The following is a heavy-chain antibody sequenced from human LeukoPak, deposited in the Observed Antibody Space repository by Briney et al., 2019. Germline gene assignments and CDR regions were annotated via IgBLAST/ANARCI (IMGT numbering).Heavy chain of an antibody. CDR2: IYSGGST. V-gene: IGHV3-53*01. CDR1: GFTVSSNY. Sequence: TGGSLRLSCAASGFTVSSNYMSWVRQAPGKGLEWVSVIYSGGSTYYADSVKGRFTISRDNSKNTLYLQMNSLRAEDTAVYYCESVRFGYGYVWETFDYWAQGTLVTVSS. D-gene: IGHD5-18*01. J-gene: IGHJ4*02. CDR3: ESVRFGYGYVWETFDY.